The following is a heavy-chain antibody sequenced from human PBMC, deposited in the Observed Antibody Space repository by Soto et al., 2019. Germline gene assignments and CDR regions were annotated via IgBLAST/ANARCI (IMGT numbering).Heavy chain of an antibody. D-gene: IGHD2-2*02. Sequence: PGGSLRLSCAASGFTFSRYAMSWVRQAPGKGLEWVSTISGSGGSTYYADSVKGRFTISRDNSKNTLYLQMNSLRAEDTAVYYCASPGYCSSTSCYRYGMDVWGQGTTVTVSS. CDR2: ISGSGGST. J-gene: IGHJ6*02. CDR3: ASPGYCSSTSCYRYGMDV. V-gene: IGHV3-23*01. CDR1: GFTFSRYA.